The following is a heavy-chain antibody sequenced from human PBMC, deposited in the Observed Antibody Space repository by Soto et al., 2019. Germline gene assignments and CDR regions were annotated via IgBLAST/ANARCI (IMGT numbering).Heavy chain of an antibody. CDR3: AHRRGDFWSGYYTPLFDY. Sequence: QITLKESGPTLVKPTQTLTLTCTFSGFSLSTSGVGVGWIRQPPGKALEWLALIYWDDDKRYSPSLKSRLTITKDTSKNQVVLTMTNMDPVDTATYYCAHRRGDFWSGYYTPLFDYWGQGTLVTVSS. CDR1: GFSLSTSGVG. V-gene: IGHV2-5*02. J-gene: IGHJ4*02. D-gene: IGHD3-3*01. CDR2: IYWDDDK.